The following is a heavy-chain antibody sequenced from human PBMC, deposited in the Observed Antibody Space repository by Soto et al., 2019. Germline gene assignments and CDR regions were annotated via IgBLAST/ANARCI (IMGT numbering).Heavy chain of an antibody. D-gene: IGHD2-8*01. Sequence: LXLACAASAFTFRNNVLSWVRQAPGKGLDWVSGITGSGRDTYYADSVKGRFTISRDNSKNMVFLQMNSLRAEDTALYYCAKNGLDNSPSAIDSWGPGTLVTVSS. V-gene: IGHV3-23*01. J-gene: IGHJ4*02. CDR1: AFTFRNNV. CDR2: ITGSGRDT. CDR3: AKNGLDNSPSAIDS.